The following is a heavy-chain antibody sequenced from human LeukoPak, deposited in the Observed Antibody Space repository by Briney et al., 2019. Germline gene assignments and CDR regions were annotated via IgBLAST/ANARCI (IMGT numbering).Heavy chain of an antibody. D-gene: IGHD4-17*01. V-gene: IGHV4-39*01. CDR3: ARLTTVTSYFDY. CDR1: GGSISSSSYY. Sequence: SETLSLTCTVSGGSISSSSYYWGWIRQPPGKGLEWIGSIYYSGSTYYNPSLKSRVTISVDTSKNQFSLKLSSVTAADTAVYYCARLTTVTSYFDYWGQGTLVIVSS. CDR2: IYYSGST. J-gene: IGHJ4*02.